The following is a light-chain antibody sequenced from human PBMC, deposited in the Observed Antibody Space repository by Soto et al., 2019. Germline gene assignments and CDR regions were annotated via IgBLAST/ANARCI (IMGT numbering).Light chain of an antibody. CDR2: DNN. J-gene: IGLJ3*02. CDR1: SSNIGNNY. V-gene: IGLV1-51*01. Sequence: QSVLTQPPSVSAAPGQTVTISCSGSSSNIGNNYVSWYQQVPGTVPRLLIYDNNKRPSGTPYRFSGSKSGTSATLGITGLQTGDEADYFCGTWDTSLNARVFGGGTKVTVL. CDR3: GTWDTSLNARV.